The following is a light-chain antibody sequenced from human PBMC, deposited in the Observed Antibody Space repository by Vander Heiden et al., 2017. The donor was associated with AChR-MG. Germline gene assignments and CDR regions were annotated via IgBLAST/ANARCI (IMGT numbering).Light chain of an antibody. CDR2: WAS. V-gene: IGKV4-1*01. Sequence: DIVMTQSPDSLAVSLGERATINCKSSQSVLYSSNNKNYLAWYQQKPGQPPKLLIYWASTRESGVPDRFSGSGSGTDFTLTISSLHAEDVAVYYCQQDDSTPRTFGHGTKVEIK. J-gene: IGKJ1*01. CDR3: QQDDSTPRT. CDR1: QSVLYSSNNKNY.